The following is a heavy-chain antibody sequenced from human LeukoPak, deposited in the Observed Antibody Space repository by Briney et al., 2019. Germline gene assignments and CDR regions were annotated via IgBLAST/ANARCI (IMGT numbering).Heavy chain of an antibody. V-gene: IGHV3-23*01. CDR1: GFTFNNYA. CDR3: AKVGHSSSWYGIDY. J-gene: IGHJ4*02. D-gene: IGHD6-13*01. Sequence: GGSLRLSCAASGFTFNNYAMTWVRQAPGKGLEWVSAISGSGGSTYYADSVKGRFTISRDNSKNTLYLQMNSLRAEDTAVYYCAKVGHSSSWYGIDYWGQGTLVTVSS. CDR2: ISGSGGST.